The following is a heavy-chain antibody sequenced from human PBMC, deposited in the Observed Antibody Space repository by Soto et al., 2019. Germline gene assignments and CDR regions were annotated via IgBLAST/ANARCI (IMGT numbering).Heavy chain of an antibody. CDR3: AKESYSSSWYNYYYYYDMDV. V-gene: IGHV3-30*18. J-gene: IGHJ6*02. CDR1: GFTFSSYG. Sequence: QVQLVESGGGVVQPGRSLRLSCAASGFTFSSYGMHWVRQAPGKGLEWVAVISYDGSNKYYADSVKGRFTISRVNSKITLELQMNSLRAEETAVYYCAKESYSSSWYNYYYYYDMDVWGQGSTVTVSS. D-gene: IGHD6-13*01. CDR2: ISYDGSNK.